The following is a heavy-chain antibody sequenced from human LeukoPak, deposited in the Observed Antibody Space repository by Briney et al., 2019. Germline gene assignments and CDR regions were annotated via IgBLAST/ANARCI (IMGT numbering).Heavy chain of an antibody. D-gene: IGHD1-26*01. V-gene: IGHV3-11*01. J-gene: IGHJ6*02. CDR3: ARVPGVGATTAPYGMDV. CDR2: ISSSGSTI. Sequence: PGGSLRLSCAASGFTFSHYYMSWIRQAPGEGLELVSYISSSGSTIFYADSVKGRFTIARDNAKNSLYLQMNSPRAEDTAVYYCARVPGVGATTAPYGMDVWGQGTLVTVSS. CDR1: GFTFSHYY.